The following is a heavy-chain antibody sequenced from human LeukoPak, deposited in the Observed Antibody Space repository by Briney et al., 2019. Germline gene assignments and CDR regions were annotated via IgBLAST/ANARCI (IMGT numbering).Heavy chain of an antibody. CDR1: GYTFTGYY. V-gene: IGHV1-2*06. CDR3: ARDRIPVIAAAGTNSVDY. D-gene: IGHD6-13*01. J-gene: IGHJ4*02. CDR2: INPNSGGT. Sequence: AASVKVSCKASGYTFTGYYMHWVRQAPGQGLEWMGRINPNSGGTNYAQKFQGRVTMTRDTSISTAYMELSSLRSEDTAVYYCARDRIPVIAAAGTNSVDYWGQGTLVTISS.